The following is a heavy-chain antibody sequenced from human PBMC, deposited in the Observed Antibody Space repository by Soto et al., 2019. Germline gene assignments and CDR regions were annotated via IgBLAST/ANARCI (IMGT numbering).Heavy chain of an antibody. CDR1: GFVFRTYW. Sequence: PGGSLRLSCAASGFVFRTYWMSWVRQAPGKGLEWVANIKEDGSEANYVDSVKGRFAVSRDKDTNSLYLQLNSLTPEDTAVYYCARSRWQWFGGTLSYYFDFWGQGTLVTVSS. CDR3: ARSRWQWFGGTLSYYFDF. J-gene: IGHJ4*02. V-gene: IGHV3-7*01. D-gene: IGHD3-10*01. CDR2: IKEDGSEA.